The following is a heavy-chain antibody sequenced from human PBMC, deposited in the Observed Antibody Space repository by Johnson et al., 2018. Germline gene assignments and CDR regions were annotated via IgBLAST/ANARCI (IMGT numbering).Heavy chain of an antibody. CDR2: MSGRGGST. Sequence: VQLVQSGGGLVQPRGSLRLCCAASGFFFSSYAMSWVRQAPGKGLEWVSSMSGRGGSTYYADTAKGRFTISRDNSKNTVYMQMNSMRAEDKAVYYWGRVKDCCVDCYSETHDAFDIWGQGTMVTVSS. CDR1: GFFFSSYA. V-gene: IGHV3-23*04. D-gene: IGHD2-21*02. CDR3: GRVKDCCVDCYSETHDAFDI. J-gene: IGHJ3*02.